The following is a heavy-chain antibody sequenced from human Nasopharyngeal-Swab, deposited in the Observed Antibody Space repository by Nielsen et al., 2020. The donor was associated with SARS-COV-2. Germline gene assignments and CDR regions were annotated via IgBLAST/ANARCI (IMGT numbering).Heavy chain of an antibody. CDR3: ARDKGIQYCSSTSCYESMIDYYGMDV. CDR2: ISSSSSYI. D-gene: IGHD2-2*01. CDR1: GFTFSSYS. Sequence: GGSLRLSCAASGFTFSSYSMNWVRQAPGKGLEWVSSISSSSSYIHYADSVKGRFTISRDNAKNSLYLQMNSLRAEDTAVYYCARDKGIQYCSSTSCYESMIDYYGMDVWGQGTTVTVSS. J-gene: IGHJ6*02. V-gene: IGHV3-21*01.